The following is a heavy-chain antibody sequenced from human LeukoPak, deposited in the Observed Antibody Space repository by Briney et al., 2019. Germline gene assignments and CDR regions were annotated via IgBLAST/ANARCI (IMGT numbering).Heavy chain of an antibody. V-gene: IGHV4-39*01. Sequence: GSLRLSCAASGFTFSSYSMNWIRQPPGKGLEWIGSVYDSGSTYYNPSLKSRVTISVDTSKNQFSLKLSSVTAADTAVYYCARLEDIVVVPAAMGGWFDPWGQGTLVTVSS. D-gene: IGHD2-2*01. CDR1: GFTFSSYS. CDR3: ARLEDIVVVPAAMGGWFDP. CDR2: VYDSGST. J-gene: IGHJ5*02.